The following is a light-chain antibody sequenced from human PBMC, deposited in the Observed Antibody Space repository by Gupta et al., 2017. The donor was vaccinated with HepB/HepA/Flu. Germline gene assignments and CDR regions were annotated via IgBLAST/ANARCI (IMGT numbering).Light chain of an antibody. V-gene: IGLV1-44*01. J-gene: IGLJ2*01. CDR2: TND. CDR1: NSNIGANT. CDR3: ASQANNRKAPI. Sequence: QSVLPQPPSASGTPGQTVTISCSGSNSNIGANTFTWYQHLPGTAPKLLLYTNDKRPSGVPGQFSASKSGTSASLATXGXQSEDEXEYYCASQANNRKAPIFGGGTKLTVL.